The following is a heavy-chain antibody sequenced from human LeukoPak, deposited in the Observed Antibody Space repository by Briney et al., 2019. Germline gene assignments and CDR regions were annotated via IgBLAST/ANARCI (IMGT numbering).Heavy chain of an antibody. CDR2: INHSGST. CDR3: ARQGSSGYYDY. Sequence: PSETLSLTCAVYGGSFSGYYWSWIRQPPGKGLEWIGEINHSGSTNYNPSLKSRVTISVDTSKNQFSLKLSSVTAADTAVYYCARQGSSGYYDYWGQETLVTVSS. J-gene: IGHJ4*02. V-gene: IGHV4-34*01. CDR1: GGSFSGYY. D-gene: IGHD3-22*01.